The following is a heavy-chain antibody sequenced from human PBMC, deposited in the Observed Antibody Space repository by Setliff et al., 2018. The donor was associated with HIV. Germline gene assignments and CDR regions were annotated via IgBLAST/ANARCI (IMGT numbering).Heavy chain of an antibody. V-gene: IGHV4-61*09. D-gene: IGHD1-26*01. J-gene: IGHJ6*03. CDR1: GGSISSGSYY. Sequence: SETLSLTCTVSGGSISSGSYYWSWIRQPAGKGLEWIGHIYTSGSTHHNPSLESRVATSVDTSKNQFSLKLSSVTAADTAVYYCARIVRWELVATSTFFYYYMDVWGKGTTVTAP. CDR3: ARIVRWELVATSTFFYYYMDV. CDR2: IYTSGST.